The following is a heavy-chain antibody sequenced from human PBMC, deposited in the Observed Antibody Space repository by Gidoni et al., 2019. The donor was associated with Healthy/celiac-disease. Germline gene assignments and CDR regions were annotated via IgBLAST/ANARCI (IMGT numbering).Heavy chain of an antibody. Sequence: QVQLVQSGAEVKKPGASVTVSCKASGYTFTSYDLNWVRQATGQGLEWMGWMNPNGGNTGYAKKFQGRVTMTRNTSISTAYMELSSLRSEDTAVYYCARGHQIAAAGDYWGQGTLVTVSS. CDR2: MNPNGGNT. J-gene: IGHJ4*02. CDR1: GYTFTSYD. D-gene: IGHD6-13*01. CDR3: ARGHQIAAAGDY. V-gene: IGHV1-8*01.